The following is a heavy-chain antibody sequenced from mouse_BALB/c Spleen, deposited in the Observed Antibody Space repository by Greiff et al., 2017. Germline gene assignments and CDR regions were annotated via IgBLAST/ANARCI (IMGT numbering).Heavy chain of an antibody. V-gene: IGHV1-69*02. CDR2: IYPSDSYT. Sequence: QVQLQQPGAELVRPGASVKLSCKASGYTFPSYWINWVKQRPGQGLEWIGNIYPSDSYTNSNQKFKDKATLTVDKSSSTAYMQLSSPTSEDSAVYYCTRSKVGYRYDAWFAYWGQGTLVTVSA. CDR3: TRSKVGYRYDAWFAY. J-gene: IGHJ3*01. CDR1: GYTFPSYW. D-gene: IGHD2-14*01.